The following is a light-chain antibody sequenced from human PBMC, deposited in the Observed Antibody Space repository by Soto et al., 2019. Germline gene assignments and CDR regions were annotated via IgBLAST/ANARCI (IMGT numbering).Light chain of an antibody. CDR3: QQYSNWPPWT. J-gene: IGKJ1*01. Sequence: EIVMTQSPATLAVSPGETATLSCRASQSLSGNLAWYQQKPGQAPRPLLFRASTRATGVPARFSGSGSGTEFTLTISGLQSEDFAVYYCQQYSNWPPWTFGPGTKVDI. CDR1: QSLSGN. V-gene: IGKV3-15*01. CDR2: RAS.